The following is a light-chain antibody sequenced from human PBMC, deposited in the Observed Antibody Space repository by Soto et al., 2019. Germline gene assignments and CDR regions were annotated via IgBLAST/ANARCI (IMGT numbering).Light chain of an antibody. V-gene: IGLV2-14*03. J-gene: IGLJ2*01. CDR2: DVS. CDR3: SSYTNSRVPV. Sequence: QSVLTQPASVSGSPGQSITISCTGTSSDVGGYNYVSWYQQHPGRAPKLIISDVSNRPSGVSDRVSGSKSGNTASLTISGLQAEDEADYYCSSYTNSRVPVFGGGTKLTVL. CDR1: SSDVGGYNY.